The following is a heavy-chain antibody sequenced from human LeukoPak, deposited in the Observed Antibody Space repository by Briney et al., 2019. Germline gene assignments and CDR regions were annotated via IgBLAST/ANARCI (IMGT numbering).Heavy chain of an antibody. J-gene: IGHJ6*02. CDR2: MNPNSGNT. CDR3: ARGDTWIQSYRYYGLDV. CDR1: GYTFTTYD. V-gene: IGHV1-8*01. D-gene: IGHD5-18*01. Sequence: ASVKVSCKASGYTFTTYDINWVRQATGQGLEWMGWMNPNSGNTGCAQKFQGRVTMTRNTSISTAYMELSSLRSEDTAVYYCARGDTWIQSYRYYGLDVWGQGTTVTVSS.